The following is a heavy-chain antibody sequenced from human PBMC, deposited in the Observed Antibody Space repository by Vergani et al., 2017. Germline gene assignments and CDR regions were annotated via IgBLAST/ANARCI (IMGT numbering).Heavy chain of an antibody. CDR1: GGSISSSSYY. D-gene: IGHD3-3*01. CDR3: AEGYYDFWSGYYWDYYFDY. CDR2: IYYSGST. J-gene: IGHJ4*02. Sequence: QLQLQESGPGLVKPSETLSLTCTVSGGSISSSSYYWGWIRQPPGKGLEWIGSIYYSGSTYYNPSLKSRVTISVDTSKNQFSLKLRSVTAADTAVYYCAEGYYDFWSGYYWDYYFDYWGQGTLVTVSS. V-gene: IGHV4-39*07.